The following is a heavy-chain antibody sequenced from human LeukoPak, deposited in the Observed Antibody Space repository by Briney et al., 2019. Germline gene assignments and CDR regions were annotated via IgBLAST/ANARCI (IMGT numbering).Heavy chain of an antibody. V-gene: IGHV4-34*01. J-gene: IGHJ4*02. CDR2: INHSGST. Sequence: SETLSLTCAVYGGSFSGYYWSWIRQPPGKGLEWTGEINHSGSTNYNPSLKSRVTISVDTSKNQFSLKLSSVTAAYTAVYYCARADILTGYPLDYFDYWGQGTLVTVSS. CDR3: ARADILTGYPLDYFDY. D-gene: IGHD3-9*01. CDR1: GGSFSGYY.